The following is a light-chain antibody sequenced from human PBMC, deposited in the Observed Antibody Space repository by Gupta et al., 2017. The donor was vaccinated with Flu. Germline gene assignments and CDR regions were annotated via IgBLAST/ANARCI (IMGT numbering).Light chain of an antibody. CDR2: KAS. CDR3: QQYNSYWT. V-gene: IGKV1-5*03. Sequence: DIQMTQSPSTLSASVGDRVTITCRASQSISSWLAWYQQKPGRAPKLLIYKASSLESGVPSRFSGSGYGTEFTLTISSLQPDDFATYYGQQYNSYWTFDQGSKVEIK. CDR1: QSISSW. J-gene: IGKJ1*01.